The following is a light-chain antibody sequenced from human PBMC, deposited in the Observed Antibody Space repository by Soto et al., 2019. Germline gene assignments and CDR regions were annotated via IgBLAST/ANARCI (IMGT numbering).Light chain of an antibody. CDR3: QQYDTSPPLT. V-gene: IGKV3-20*01. J-gene: IGKJ4*01. CDR2: GAS. Sequence: EIVLTQSPRTLSLSPGERATLSCRARQRVSSSYLAWYQQKPGQAPRLLIYGASSRATGTPDRFSGSGSGIDFTLTISRLEPEDFAVYYCQQYDTSPPLTFGGGTKVDIK. CDR1: QRVSSSY.